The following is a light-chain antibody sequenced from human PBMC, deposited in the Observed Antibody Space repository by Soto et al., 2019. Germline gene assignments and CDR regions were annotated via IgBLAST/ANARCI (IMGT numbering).Light chain of an antibody. V-gene: IGKV3-11*01. CDR3: QQRSNWPPLT. CDR1: QSVSSY. Sequence: EIVLTQSPATLSLSPGERATLSCRASQSVSSYLAWYQQKPGQAPRLLIYDASNRATGVPARFSGSGSGTDFTLTISSLEPEDFAVYYCQQRSNWPPLTFGQGTRLVNK. J-gene: IGKJ5*01. CDR2: DAS.